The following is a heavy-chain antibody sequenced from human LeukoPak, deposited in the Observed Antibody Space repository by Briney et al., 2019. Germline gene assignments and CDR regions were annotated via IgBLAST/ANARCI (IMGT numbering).Heavy chain of an antibody. CDR3: ARLRGEQQLVDRHWFDP. V-gene: IGHV5-51*01. D-gene: IGHD6-13*01. J-gene: IGHJ5*02. Sequence: GESLKISCKGSGYSFTSYWIGWVRHMPGKGLEWMGIIYPGDSDTRYSPSFQGQVTISADKSISTAYLQWSSLKASDTAMCYCARLRGEQQLVDRHWFDPWGQGTLVAVSS. CDR1: GYSFTSYW. CDR2: IYPGDSDT.